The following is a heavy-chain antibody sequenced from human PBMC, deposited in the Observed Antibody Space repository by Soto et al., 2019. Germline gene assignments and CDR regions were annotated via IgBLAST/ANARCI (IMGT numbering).Heavy chain of an antibody. CDR3: TTYSYITGIIVRVDD. V-gene: IGHV3-15*07. D-gene: IGHD3-10*01. J-gene: IGHJ4*01. CDR2: VTSKNDGGTT. Sequence: EVQLVESGGGLVQPGGSLRLSCVASGFTFSNAWINWVRQAPGKGREWVGRVTSKNDGGTTDFAAPAKGRFAISRDDSKNMVYLEMNSLQTDGTAIYYCTTYSYITGIIVRVDDWGYGTLVTVSS. CDR1: GFTFSNAW.